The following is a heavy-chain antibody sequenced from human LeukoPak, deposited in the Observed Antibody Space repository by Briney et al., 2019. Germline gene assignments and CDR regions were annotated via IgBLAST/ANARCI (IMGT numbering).Heavy chain of an antibody. Sequence: GGSLRLSCAASGFSFSSYEMNWFRQAPGKGLEWVSYISSSGGTIYYADSVKGRFTISRDNAKNSLYLQMNSLGAEDWVVYYCARKTVGAKNWFDPWGQGTLVTVSS. D-gene: IGHD1-26*01. J-gene: IGHJ5*02. CDR1: GFSFSSYE. CDR2: ISSSGGTI. CDR3: ARKTVGAKNWFDP. V-gene: IGHV3-48*03.